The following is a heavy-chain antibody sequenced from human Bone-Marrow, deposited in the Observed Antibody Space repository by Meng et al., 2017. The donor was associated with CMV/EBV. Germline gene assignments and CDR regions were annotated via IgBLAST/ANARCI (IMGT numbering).Heavy chain of an antibody. CDR1: GYTFTGYY. D-gene: IGHD6-19*01. V-gene: IGHV1-2*02. CDR2: INPNSGGT. CDR3: ARVRDSSGWYHLDY. Sequence: ASVKVSCKASGYTFTGYYMHWVRQAPEQGLEWMGWINPNSGGTNYAQKFQGRVTMTRDTSISTAYMELSRLRSDDTAVYYCARVRDSSGWYHLDYWGQGKLVNIAS. J-gene: IGHJ4*02.